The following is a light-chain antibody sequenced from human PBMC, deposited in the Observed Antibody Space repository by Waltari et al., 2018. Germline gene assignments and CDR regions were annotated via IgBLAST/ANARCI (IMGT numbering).Light chain of an antibody. Sequence: DIVLTQAPDSLAVSLGERDTITCKSSQSVLSTSNNKNYLGWYPQKPGQPPKLLITLASTRESGVPDRFSGSGSGTDFTLTISSLQAEDVAVYFCQQCYTFPYTFGQGTKLEIK. J-gene: IGKJ2*01. CDR2: LAS. CDR1: QSVLSTSNNKNY. V-gene: IGKV4-1*01. CDR3: QQCYTFPYT.